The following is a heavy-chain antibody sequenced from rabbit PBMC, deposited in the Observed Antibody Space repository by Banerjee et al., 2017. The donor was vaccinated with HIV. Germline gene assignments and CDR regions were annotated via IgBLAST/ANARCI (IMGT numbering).Heavy chain of an antibody. V-gene: IGHV1S40*01. Sequence: QSLEESGGDLVKPGASLTLTCTASGFSFSSSYWICWVRQAPGKGLEWIACVHAGSSGNTYYASWAKGRFTISKTSSTTVTLQMTSLTAADTATYFCARGGIVVAGALNLWGPGTLVTVS. CDR1: GFSFSSSYW. CDR2: VHAGSSGNT. J-gene: IGHJ4*01. CDR3: ARGGIVVAGALNL. D-gene: IGHD4-1*01.